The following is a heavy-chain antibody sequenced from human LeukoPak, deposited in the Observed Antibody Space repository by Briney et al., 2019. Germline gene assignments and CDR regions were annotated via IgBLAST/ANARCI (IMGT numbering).Heavy chain of an antibody. D-gene: IGHD5-18*01. CDR1: GFTFTKAW. V-gene: IGHV3-15*01. CDR3: TTGTWIQVWLADY. CDR2: INPSSDGGTT. J-gene: IGHJ4*02. Sequence: GGSLRLSCAASGFTFTKAWMSWVRQAPGKGLEWVGHINPSSDGGTTDYAAPVKGRFSISRDDSKNTLHLQVNRLKTEDTAVYYCTTGTWIQVWLADYWGQGTLVTVSS.